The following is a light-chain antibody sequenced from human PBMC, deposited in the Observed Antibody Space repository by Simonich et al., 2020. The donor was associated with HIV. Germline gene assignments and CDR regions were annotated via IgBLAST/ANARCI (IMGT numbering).Light chain of an antibody. J-gene: IGLJ2*01. V-gene: IGLV2-23*02. CDR2: EVS. Sequence: QSALTQPASVSGSPGHSFTISCTGTSSDVGGYNYFSWYQQHPGKAPNLSIYEVSKRPSGVSNRVSGSKSGNTASLTISGLQAEDEADYYCCSYAGSSTVVFGGGTKLTVL. CDR1: SSDVGGYNY. CDR3: CSYAGSSTVV.